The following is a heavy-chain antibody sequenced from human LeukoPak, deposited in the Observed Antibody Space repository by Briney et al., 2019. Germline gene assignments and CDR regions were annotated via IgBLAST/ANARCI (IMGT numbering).Heavy chain of an antibody. D-gene: IGHD2-15*01. CDR2: TYYRSKWYN. Sequence: SQTLSLTCAISGDSVSSNSDAWNWIRQSPSRGLEWLGRTYYRSKWYNDYAVSVKSRIIINPDTSKNQFSLQLSSVTPEDTAVYYCARKERRWFFDSWGQGTLVTVSS. V-gene: IGHV6-1*01. J-gene: IGHJ4*02. CDR3: ARKERRWFFDS. CDR1: GDSVSSNSDA.